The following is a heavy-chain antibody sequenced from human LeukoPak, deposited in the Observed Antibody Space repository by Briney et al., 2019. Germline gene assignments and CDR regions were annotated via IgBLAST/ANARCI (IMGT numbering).Heavy chain of an antibody. Sequence: SGTLSLTCVVSGGSITNTNYWTWVRQPPGKGLEWIGEVNLQGSTNYNPSLMGRVAIAVDTSENHISLQLTSVTAADTAVYYCAREGGPYRPLDYSGQGTLVTVSS. CDR2: VNLQGST. CDR3: AREGGPYRPLDY. CDR1: GGSITNTNY. J-gene: IGHJ4*02. V-gene: IGHV4-4*02.